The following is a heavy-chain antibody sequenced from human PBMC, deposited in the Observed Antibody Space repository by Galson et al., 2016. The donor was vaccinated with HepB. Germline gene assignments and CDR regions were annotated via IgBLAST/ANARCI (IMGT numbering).Heavy chain of an antibody. V-gene: IGHV3-23*01. J-gene: IGHJ4*02. Sequence: SLRLSCAASGFTFGDYAMSWVRQAPGKRLEWVSGVSGHGSNPHSADSVKGRFTVSRDESKNTVYLKMNRLRAEDTAVYYCAKGGNGDYYNGVYWGQGTLVTVSS. D-gene: IGHD2-8*01. CDR3: AKGGNGDYYNGVY. CDR2: VSGHGSNP. CDR1: GFTFGDYA.